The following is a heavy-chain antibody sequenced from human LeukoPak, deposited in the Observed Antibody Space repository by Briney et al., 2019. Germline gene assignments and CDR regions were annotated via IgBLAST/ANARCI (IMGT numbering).Heavy chain of an antibody. Sequence: PSKTLSLTCTVSGGSINNYHWGWIRQPPGKGLEWIGYISYSGTTNYNPSLKSRVTISVDMSKSQFSLKLNSVTAADTAVYYCGRVTTGTVDHWGQGTLVTVSS. J-gene: IGHJ4*02. D-gene: IGHD1-1*01. V-gene: IGHV4-59*01. CDR2: ISYSGTT. CDR1: GGSINNYH. CDR3: GRVTTGTVDH.